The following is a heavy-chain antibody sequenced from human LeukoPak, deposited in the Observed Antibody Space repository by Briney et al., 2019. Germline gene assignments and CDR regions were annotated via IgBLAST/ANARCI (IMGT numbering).Heavy chain of an antibody. J-gene: IGHJ5*02. CDR2: ISAYNGHT. D-gene: IGHD4-17*01. CDR3: ARDSDYGTVVWFDP. V-gene: IGHV1-18*01. CDR1: GYTFTSFG. Sequence: ASVKVSCKASGYTFTSFGISWVRQAPGQGLGWVGWISAYNGHTTHAQKLQGRVTMTTDTSTSTAYRQLRSLRSDDTAVYYGARDSDYGTVVWFDPWGQGPLVTVSS.